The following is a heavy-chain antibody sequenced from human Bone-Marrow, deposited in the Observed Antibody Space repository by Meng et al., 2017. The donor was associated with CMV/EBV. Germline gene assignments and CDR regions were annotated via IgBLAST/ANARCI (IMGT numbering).Heavy chain of an antibody. V-gene: IGHV3-48*04. CDR3: ARDLSSIAARPGDY. CDR2: ISSSSSTI. D-gene: IGHD6-6*01. Sequence: GGSLRLSCAASGFTFSSYAMSWVRQAPGKGLEWVSYISSSSSTIYYADSVKGRFTISRDNAKNSLYLQMNSLRAEDTAVYYCARDLSSIAARPGDYWGQGTLVTVSS. CDR1: GFTFSSYA. J-gene: IGHJ4*02.